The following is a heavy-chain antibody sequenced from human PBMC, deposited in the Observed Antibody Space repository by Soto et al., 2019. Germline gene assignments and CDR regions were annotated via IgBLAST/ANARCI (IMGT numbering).Heavy chain of an antibody. Sequence: SEPLSLTCTVSGGSISSGGYYWSWIRQHPGKGLEWIGYIYYSGSTYYNPSLKSRVTISVDTSKNQFSLKLSSVTAADTAVYYCARDTVYCSSTSCYTRGYGMDVWGQGTTVTVSS. CDR3: ARDTVYCSSTSCYTRGYGMDV. V-gene: IGHV4-31*03. J-gene: IGHJ6*02. D-gene: IGHD2-2*02. CDR2: IYYSGST. CDR1: GGSISSGGYY.